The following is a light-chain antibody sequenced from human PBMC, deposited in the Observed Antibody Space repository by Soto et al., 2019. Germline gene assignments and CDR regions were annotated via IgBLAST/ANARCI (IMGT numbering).Light chain of an antibody. Sequence: ELVLAQSPATLSVSPEESGTLSCMASQSVSRKLVWYKQKPGQAPKFLIYGASSRATGIPDRFSGSGSGTDFTLTISRLEPEDFAVYYCQQYGSSSWTFGQGTKVDIK. V-gene: IGKV3-20*01. CDR1: QSVSRK. CDR2: GAS. CDR3: QQYGSSSWT. J-gene: IGKJ1*01.